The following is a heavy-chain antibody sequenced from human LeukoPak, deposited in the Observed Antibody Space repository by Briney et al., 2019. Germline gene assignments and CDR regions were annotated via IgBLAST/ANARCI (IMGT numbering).Heavy chain of an antibody. D-gene: IGHD3-3*01. CDR3: ARGLTTILGVVNWFDP. Sequence: PSETPSLTCTVSGGSISSGSYYWSWIRQPAGKGLEWIGRIYTSGSTNYNPSLKSRVTISVDTSKNQFSLKLSSVTAADTAVYYCARGLTTILGVVNWFDPWGQGTLVTVSS. J-gene: IGHJ5*02. CDR1: GGSISSGSYY. V-gene: IGHV4-61*02. CDR2: IYTSGST.